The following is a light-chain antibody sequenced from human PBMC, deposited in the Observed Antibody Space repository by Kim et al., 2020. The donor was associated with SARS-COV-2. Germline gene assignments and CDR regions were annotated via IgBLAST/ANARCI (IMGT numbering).Light chain of an antibody. V-gene: IGKV1-39*01. CDR1: QSVSGW. J-gene: IGKJ1*01. CDR2: RTS. Sequence: APVGDRVTINCRASQSVSGWLNWYQQKPGKAPHLLIYRTSVLQSGVPLRFSASASGTDFTLTISSLQPEDFATYYCQQSYNFPRTFGQGTKVDIK. CDR3: QQSYNFPRT.